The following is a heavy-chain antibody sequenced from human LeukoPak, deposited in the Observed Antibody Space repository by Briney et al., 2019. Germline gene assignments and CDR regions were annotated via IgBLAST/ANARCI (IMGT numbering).Heavy chain of an antibody. Sequence: PGGSLRLSCAASGFTFISYGMHWVRQAPGQGLEWVTFIRYDGSNKYYADSVKGRFIISRDNSKSTLYLQMNSLRAEDTAVYYCAKDTVKVTTIRRVPHYMDVWGKGTTVTISS. D-gene: IGHD5-12*01. V-gene: IGHV3-30*02. CDR1: GFTFISYG. CDR2: IRYDGSNK. J-gene: IGHJ6*03. CDR3: AKDTVKVTTIRRVPHYMDV.